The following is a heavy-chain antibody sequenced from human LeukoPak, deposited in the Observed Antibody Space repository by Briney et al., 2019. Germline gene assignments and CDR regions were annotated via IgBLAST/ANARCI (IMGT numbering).Heavy chain of an antibody. V-gene: IGHV1-69*04. CDR2: IIPIFGIA. CDR3: ARAIVVVPAARDAMVDYYYYGMDV. Sequence: GASVKVSCKASGGTFSSYAISWVRQAPGQGLEWMGRIIPIFGIANYAQKFQGRVTITADKSTSTAYMELSSLRSEDTAVYYCARAIVVVPAARDAMVDYYYYGMDVWGQGTTVTVSS. J-gene: IGHJ6*02. CDR1: GGTFSSYA. D-gene: IGHD2-2*01.